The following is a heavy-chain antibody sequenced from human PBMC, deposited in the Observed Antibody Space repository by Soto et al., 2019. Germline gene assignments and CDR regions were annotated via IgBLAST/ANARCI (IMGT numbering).Heavy chain of an antibody. CDR1: GGSISSSNW. Sequence: QVQLQESGPGLVKPSGTLSLTCAVSGGSISSSNWWSWVRQPPGKGLEWIGEIYHSGSTNYNPSLKSRVTISVHKSKNLFSLKLSSVTAADTAVYYCASVSGSYYYGRHVWRQGTTVTVSS. D-gene: IGHD1-26*01. J-gene: IGHJ6*02. CDR2: IYHSGST. V-gene: IGHV4-4*02. CDR3: ASVSGSYYYGRHV.